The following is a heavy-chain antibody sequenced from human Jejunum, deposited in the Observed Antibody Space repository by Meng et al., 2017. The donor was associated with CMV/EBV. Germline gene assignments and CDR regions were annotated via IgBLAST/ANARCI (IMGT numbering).Heavy chain of an antibody. CDR1: GSLVSVEYS. Sequence: GSLVSVEYSWNWTRQPPGKGLESIVNIYYSGVTYYKPSLKSRLTMSVDNSKTQFSLNLKSVTAADTAVYYCARDGYGGDSGGLWFDPWGQGTLVTVSS. CDR3: ARDGYGGDSGGLWFDP. D-gene: IGHD4-23*01. V-gene: IGHV4-30-4*08. CDR2: IYYSGVT. J-gene: IGHJ5*02.